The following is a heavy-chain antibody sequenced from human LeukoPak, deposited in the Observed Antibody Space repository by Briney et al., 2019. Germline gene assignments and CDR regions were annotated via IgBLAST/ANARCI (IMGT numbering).Heavy chain of an antibody. J-gene: IGHJ4*02. D-gene: IGHD3-22*01. V-gene: IGHV3-30*18. CDR3: AKSAYYDSSGFYREYYFDH. CDR1: GFTFSSYG. Sequence: GGSLRLSCAASGFTFSSYGMHWVRQAPGKGLEWVAVISYDGSNKYYADSVKGRFTISRDNSKNTLSLQMSSLTAGDTAVYYCAKSAYYDSSGFYREYYFDHWGQGTLVTVSS. CDR2: ISYDGSNK.